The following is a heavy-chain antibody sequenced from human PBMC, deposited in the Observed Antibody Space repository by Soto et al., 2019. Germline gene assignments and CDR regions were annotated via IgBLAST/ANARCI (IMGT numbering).Heavy chain of an antibody. CDR2: ISYDGSNK. Sequence: HLGGSLRLSCAASGFTFSSYGMHWVRQAPGKGLEWVAVISYDGSNKYYADSVKGRFTISRDNSKNTLYLQMNSLRAEDTAVYYCSGATIEAFDYWGQGTLVTVSS. V-gene: IGHV3-30*03. J-gene: IGHJ4*02. CDR3: SGATIEAFDY. CDR1: GFTFSSYG. D-gene: IGHD1-26*01.